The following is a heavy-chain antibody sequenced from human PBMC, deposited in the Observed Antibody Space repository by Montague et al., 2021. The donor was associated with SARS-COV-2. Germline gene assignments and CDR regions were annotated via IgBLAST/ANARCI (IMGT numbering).Heavy chain of an antibody. CDR3: ARVGWEVRVWDYYFDY. CDR1: GGSISPYY. V-gene: IGHV4-59*01. D-gene: IGHD1-26*01. Sequence: SETLSLTCTVSGGSISPYYWSWIRQPPGKGLEWIGNIYYTGSTNYNSSLKSRLTISVDTSENQFSLKVTSVTPADTAVYYCARVGWEVRVWDYYFDYWGQGTLVTVSS. J-gene: IGHJ4*02. CDR2: IYYTGST.